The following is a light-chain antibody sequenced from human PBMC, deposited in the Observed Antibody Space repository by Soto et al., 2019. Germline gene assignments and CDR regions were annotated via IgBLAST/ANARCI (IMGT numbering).Light chain of an antibody. CDR2: DAS. V-gene: IGKV3-11*01. J-gene: IGKJ5*01. CDR3: QQRSNWPSIT. CDR1: QSVSSY. Sequence: EIVLTQSPATLALSPGERATLSCRASQSVSSYLAWYQQKPGQAPRLLIYDASNRATGVRARFSGSGSGTDFTLTISSLEPEDFAVYYCQQRSNWPSITVGQGTRLEI.